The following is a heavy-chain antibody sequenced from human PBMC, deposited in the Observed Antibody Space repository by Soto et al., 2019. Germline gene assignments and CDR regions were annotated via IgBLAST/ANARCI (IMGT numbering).Heavy chain of an antibody. D-gene: IGHD3-22*01. Sequence: VPQAPGKGLEWVSSISSSSSYIYYADSVKGRFTISRDNAKNSLYLQMNSLRAEDTAVYYCARDPGMIVPDAFDIRGQGTMVTVSS. CDR3: ARDPGMIVPDAFDI. V-gene: IGHV3-21*01. CDR2: ISSSSSYI. J-gene: IGHJ3*02.